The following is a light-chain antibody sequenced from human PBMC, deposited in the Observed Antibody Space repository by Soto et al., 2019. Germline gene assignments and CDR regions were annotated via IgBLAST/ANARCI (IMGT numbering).Light chain of an antibody. Sequence: EIVLTQSPATLSLSPGERATLSCRASQSVISTFSAWYQQKPGQAPRLLIYGASNRATGIPDRFSASGSGTDFTLTISRLEPEDFAVYYCQQYQSSPPTFTFGQGTKLEI. V-gene: IGKV3-20*01. CDR3: QQYQSSPPTFT. J-gene: IGKJ2*01. CDR1: QSVISTF. CDR2: GAS.